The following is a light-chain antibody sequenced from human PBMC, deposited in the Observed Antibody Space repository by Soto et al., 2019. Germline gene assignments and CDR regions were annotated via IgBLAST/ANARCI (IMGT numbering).Light chain of an antibody. Sequence: QSVLTQPPSVSGAPGQRVTISCTGNSSNIGAGFDVHWYQQLPGTAPKLLIYDNSNRPSGVPDRFFGSKSGTSASLAITGLQAEDGTDYYCQSYDSRLSAVVFGGGTKITVL. CDR2: DNS. V-gene: IGLV1-40*01. CDR3: QSYDSRLSAVV. CDR1: SSNIGAGFD. J-gene: IGLJ2*01.